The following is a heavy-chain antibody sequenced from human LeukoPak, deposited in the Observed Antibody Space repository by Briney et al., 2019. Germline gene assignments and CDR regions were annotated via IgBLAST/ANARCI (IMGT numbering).Heavy chain of an antibody. D-gene: IGHD3-3*01. Sequence: SETLSLTRTVSGDSISFYYWTWIRQPAGKGLQWIGRIYSSGSTNYNPSLKSRVTISLDKSKNQFSLRLTSVTAADTAVYYCAREWRYWGQGTLVTVSS. J-gene: IGHJ4*02. V-gene: IGHV4-4*07. CDR2: IYSSGST. CDR1: GDSISFYY. CDR3: AREWRY.